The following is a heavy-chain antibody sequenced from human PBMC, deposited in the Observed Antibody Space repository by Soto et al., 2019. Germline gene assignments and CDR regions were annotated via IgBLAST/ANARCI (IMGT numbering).Heavy chain of an antibody. J-gene: IGHJ6*02. V-gene: IGHV3-33*01. CDR1: GFTFNTYG. CDR3: ARIDCTGGSCRPYPYYDMDV. CDR2: IWYDGSNK. Sequence: GGSLRLSCAASGFTFNTYGMHWVRQAPGKGLEWVAVIWYDGSNKYYADSVKGRFTISRDNSKNTMYLQMNSLRVEDTAVYFCARIDCTGGSCRPYPYYDMDVWGQGTTVTVSS. D-gene: IGHD2-15*01.